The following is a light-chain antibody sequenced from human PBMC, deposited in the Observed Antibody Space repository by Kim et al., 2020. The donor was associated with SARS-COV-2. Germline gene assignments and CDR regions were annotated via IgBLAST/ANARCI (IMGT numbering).Light chain of an antibody. V-gene: IGKV3-20*01. J-gene: IGKJ2*01. CDR2: GAS. CDR1: QSVSSSY. CDR3: QQYGSSPST. Sequence: EIVLTQSPGTLSLSPGERATLSCRASQSVSSSYLAWYQQKPGQAPRLLIYGASSRATGIPDRFSGSGSETDFTLTISRLEPEDFAVYYCQQYGSSPSTFGQGTKLEI.